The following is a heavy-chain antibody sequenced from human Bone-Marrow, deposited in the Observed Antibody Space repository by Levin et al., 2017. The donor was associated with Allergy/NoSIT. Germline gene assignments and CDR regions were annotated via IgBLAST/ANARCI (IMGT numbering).Heavy chain of an antibody. Sequence: SQTLSLTCAVYGGSFSGYYWSWIRQPPGKGLEWIGEINHSGSTNYNPSLKSRVTISVDTSKNQFSLKLSSVTAADTAVYYCARILPVPAAPRPFFDYWGQGTLVTVSS. J-gene: IGHJ4*02. CDR2: INHSGST. CDR3: ARILPVPAAPRPFFDY. D-gene: IGHD2-2*01. V-gene: IGHV4-34*01. CDR1: GGSFSGYY.